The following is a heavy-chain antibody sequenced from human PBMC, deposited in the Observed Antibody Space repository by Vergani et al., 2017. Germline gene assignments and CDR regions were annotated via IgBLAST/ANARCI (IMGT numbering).Heavy chain of an antibody. Sequence: QITLKESGPTLVKSTQTLTLTCTVSGFSLSNAGMGVSWIRQPPGKALEWLAHIFSNDEKSYSTSLKSRLTNSKDTSKSQVVLTMTNMDPVDTATYYCARGRYSGYDDAFDMWGQGTMVTVSS. CDR3: ARGRYSGYDDAFDM. J-gene: IGHJ3*02. V-gene: IGHV2-26*01. D-gene: IGHD5-12*01. CDR1: GFSLSNAGMG. CDR2: IFSNDEK.